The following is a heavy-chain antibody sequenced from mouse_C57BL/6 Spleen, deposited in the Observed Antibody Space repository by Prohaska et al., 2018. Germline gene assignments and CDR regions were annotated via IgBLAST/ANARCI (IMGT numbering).Heavy chain of an antibody. J-gene: IGHJ2*01. CDR3: ERSLRITDLDY. Sequence: QGLEWIGNINPSNGGTNYNEKFKSKATLTVNKSSRSAYMQLRSLAIADSAVYYRERSLRITDLDYWGQGTTVTVSS. V-gene: IGHV1-53*01. D-gene: IGHD2-4*01. CDR2: INPSNGGT.